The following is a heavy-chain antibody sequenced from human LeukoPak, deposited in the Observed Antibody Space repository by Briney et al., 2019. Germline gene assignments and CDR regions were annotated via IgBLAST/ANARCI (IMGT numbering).Heavy chain of an antibody. D-gene: IGHD6-6*01. CDR3: AREGSMTARPFVSIDY. CDR2: INHSGST. Sequence: PSETLSLTCAVYGGSFSGYYWNWIRQPPGKGLEWIGEINHSGSTNYIPSLKSRVTISVDTSKNQFSLKLSSVTAADTAVYYCAREGSMTARPFVSIDYWGQGTLVTVSS. V-gene: IGHV4-34*01. J-gene: IGHJ4*02. CDR1: GGSFSGYY.